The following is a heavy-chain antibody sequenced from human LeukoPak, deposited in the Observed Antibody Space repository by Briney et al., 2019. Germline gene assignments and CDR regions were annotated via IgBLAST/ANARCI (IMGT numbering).Heavy chain of an antibody. Sequence: GESLKISCKGSGYSFTSYWNGWVRQMPRKGLEWMGIIYPGDSDTRYSPSFQGQVTISADKSISTASLQWSSLKAADTAMYYCARHSGWLQFHPWCDPWGQGTLVTVSS. D-gene: IGHD5-24*01. V-gene: IGHV5-51*01. J-gene: IGHJ5*02. CDR1: GYSFTSYW. CDR2: IYPGDSDT. CDR3: ARHSGWLQFHPWCDP.